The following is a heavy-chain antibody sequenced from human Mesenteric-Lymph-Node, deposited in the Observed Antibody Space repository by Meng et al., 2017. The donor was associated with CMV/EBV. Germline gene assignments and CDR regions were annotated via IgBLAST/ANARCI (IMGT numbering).Heavy chain of an antibody. V-gene: IGHV4-38-2*02. CDR3: ARKHVGSWGPDH. Sequence: SETLSLTCTVSGYSISSGYYWGWIRQPPGKGLEWIGSIYYSGSTNYNPSLKSRVTISVDTSKNQFSLKLSSVSAADTAVYYCARKHVGSWGPDHWGQGTLVTVSS. J-gene: IGHJ4*02. D-gene: IGHD6-13*01. CDR1: GYSISSGYY. CDR2: IYYSGST.